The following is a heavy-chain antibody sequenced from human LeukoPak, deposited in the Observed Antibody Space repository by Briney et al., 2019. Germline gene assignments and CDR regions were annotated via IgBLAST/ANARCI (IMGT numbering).Heavy chain of an antibody. Sequence: ASVKVSCKASGYTFTSYYMHWVRQAPGQGLEWMGIINPSGGSTSYAQKFQGRVTMTRDTSTSTVYMELSSLRSEDTAVYYCARGYSSSTSCYTADDAFDIWGQGTMVTVSS. CDR2: INPSGGST. J-gene: IGHJ3*02. V-gene: IGHV1-46*01. CDR3: ARGYSSSTSCYTADDAFDI. CDR1: GYTFTSYY. D-gene: IGHD2-2*02.